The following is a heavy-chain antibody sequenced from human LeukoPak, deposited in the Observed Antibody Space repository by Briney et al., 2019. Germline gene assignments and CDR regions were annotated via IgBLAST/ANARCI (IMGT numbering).Heavy chain of an antibody. Sequence: GGSLRLSCAASGFTFSSYGMHWVRQAPGKGLEWVAFIRYDGSNKYYADSVKGGFTISRDNSKNTLYLQMNSLRAEDTAVYYCAKGSNQLLIDYFDYWGQGALVTVSS. V-gene: IGHV3-30*02. CDR2: IRYDGSNK. CDR1: GFTFSSYG. J-gene: IGHJ4*02. CDR3: AKGSNQLLIDYFDY. D-gene: IGHD2-2*01.